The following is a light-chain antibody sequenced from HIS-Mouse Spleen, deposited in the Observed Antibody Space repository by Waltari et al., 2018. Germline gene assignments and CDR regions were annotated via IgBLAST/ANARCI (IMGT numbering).Light chain of an antibody. CDR2: GAS. CDR3: QQYGSSPPYT. J-gene: IGKJ2*01. Sequence: EIVLTQSPGTLSLSPGDSATLSCRASQSVSSSYLAWYQQKPGQAPRLLIDGASSRATGIPDRFSGSGSGTDFTLTISRLEPEDFAVYYCQQYGSSPPYTFGQGTKLEIK. CDR1: QSVSSSY. V-gene: IGKV3-20*01.